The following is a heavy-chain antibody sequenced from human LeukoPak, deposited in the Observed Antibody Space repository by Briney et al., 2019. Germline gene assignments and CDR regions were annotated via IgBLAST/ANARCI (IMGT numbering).Heavy chain of an antibody. D-gene: IGHD2-15*01. V-gene: IGHV4-30-4*01. CDR3: ARDLVFSASAATAADAFDI. Sequence: PSETLSLTCTVSGGSISSGDYHWNWIRQSPGKGLEWIGFIHDSGSTLYNPSLKSRIIISRDVSRNQFSLQLTSVTAADTAVYYCARDLVFSASAATAADAFDIWGQGTMVTVSS. CDR1: GGSISSGDYH. CDR2: IHDSGST. J-gene: IGHJ3*02.